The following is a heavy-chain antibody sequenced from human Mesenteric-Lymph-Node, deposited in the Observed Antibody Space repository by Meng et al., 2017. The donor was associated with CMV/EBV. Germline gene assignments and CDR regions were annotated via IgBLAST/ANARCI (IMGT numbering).Heavy chain of an antibody. CDR2: IKSDGTTT. Sequence: GGSLRLSCAASGFTFSSYWMHWARQAPGKGLVWVSRIKSDGTTTTYADSVKGRFTISRDNAKNTLYLQMNSLRAEDTAVYYCARDKWELFFDYWGQGALVTVSS. CDR3: ARDKWELFFDY. D-gene: IGHD1-26*01. CDR1: GFTFSSYW. V-gene: IGHV3-74*03. J-gene: IGHJ4*02.